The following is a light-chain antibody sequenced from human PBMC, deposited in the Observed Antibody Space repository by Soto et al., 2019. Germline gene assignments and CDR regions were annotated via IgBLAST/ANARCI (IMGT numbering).Light chain of an antibody. CDR2: GAS. CDR1: ESVGIN. V-gene: IGKV3-15*01. Sequence: EIVMTQSPATLSVSPGERATLSCRASESVGINLAWYQQKPGQAPRLLIYGASTRATGIPARFSGSGSGTEFTLTISSLQSEDFAVYYCLQDYTYPWTFGQGTKVEMK. CDR3: LQDYTYPWT. J-gene: IGKJ1*01.